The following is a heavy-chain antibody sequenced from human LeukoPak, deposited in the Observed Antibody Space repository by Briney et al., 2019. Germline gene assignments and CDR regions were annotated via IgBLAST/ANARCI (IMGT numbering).Heavy chain of an antibody. CDR3: TRGSGRFEY. D-gene: IGHD2-15*01. CDR1: GFTFGNFR. V-gene: IGHV3-49*02. J-gene: IGHJ4*02. Sequence: GGSLRLSCTTSGFTFGNFRIQWVRQAPGKGLEWVGYIRAKDYGGTTEYAAAVKGRFTISRDDSKGIGYLQMNDLQTDDTGVYYCTRGSGRFEYWGQGTLVTVSS. CDR2: IRAKDYGGTT.